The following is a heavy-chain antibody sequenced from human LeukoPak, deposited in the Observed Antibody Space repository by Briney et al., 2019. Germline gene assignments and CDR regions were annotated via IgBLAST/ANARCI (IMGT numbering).Heavy chain of an antibody. CDR3: ARASDYYDSSGYSWDY. CDR1: GFTFSSYG. J-gene: IGHJ4*02. D-gene: IGHD3-22*01. V-gene: IGHV3-23*01. CDR2: ISGSGGST. Sequence: PGGSLRLSCAASGFTFSSYGMSWVRQAPGKGLEWVSAISGSGGSTYYADSVKGRFTISRDNSKNTLYLQMNSLRAEDTAVYYCARASDYYDSSGYSWDYWGQGTLVTVSS.